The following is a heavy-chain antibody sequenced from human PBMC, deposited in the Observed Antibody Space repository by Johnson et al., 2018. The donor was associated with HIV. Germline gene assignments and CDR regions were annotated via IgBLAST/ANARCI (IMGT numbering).Heavy chain of an antibody. Sequence: VQLVESGGGLVQPGGSLRLSCEASGFTFRRYSMDWVRQAPGKGLEWVSVIYSGGSTYHADSVKGRFTISRDNSKNTLHRQMKSLRAEDTAVYYGAKDAAAAALRAFDNGGQGTMVTVSS. CDR3: AKDAAAAALRAFDN. CDR1: GFTFRRYS. V-gene: IGHV3-66*01. CDR2: IYSGGST. J-gene: IGHJ3*02. D-gene: IGHD6-13*01.